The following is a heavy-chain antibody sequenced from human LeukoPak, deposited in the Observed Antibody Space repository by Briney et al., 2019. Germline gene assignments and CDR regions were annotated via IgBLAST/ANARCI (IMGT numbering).Heavy chain of an antibody. D-gene: IGHD2-2*01. CDR3: ARGRGYCSSTSCFAGYYYYYMDV. CDR1: GYTFTSYG. J-gene: IGHJ6*03. CDR2: ISAYNGDT. Sequence: ASVKVSCKASGYTFTSYGINWVRQAPGQGLEWMGWISAYNGDTNYAQKLQGRVTMTTDTSTSTAYMELRSLRSEDTAVYYCARGRGYCSSTSCFAGYYYYYMDVWGKGTTVTISS. V-gene: IGHV1-18*01.